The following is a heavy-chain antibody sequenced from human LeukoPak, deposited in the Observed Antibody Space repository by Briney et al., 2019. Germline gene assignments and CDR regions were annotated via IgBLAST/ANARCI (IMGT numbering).Heavy chain of an antibody. CDR3: ARGYCSGGSGPIYYYYMDV. CDR1: GGSISSYY. Sequence: SETLSLTCTVSGGSISSYYWSWIRQPPGKGLEWIGYSYYSGSTNYNPTLKSRVTISVATSKNQFSLKLRSVTAADTAVYYCARGYCSGGSGPIYYYYMDVCGKGTTVTAPS. D-gene: IGHD2-15*01. CDR2: SYYSGST. J-gene: IGHJ6*03. V-gene: IGHV4-59*01.